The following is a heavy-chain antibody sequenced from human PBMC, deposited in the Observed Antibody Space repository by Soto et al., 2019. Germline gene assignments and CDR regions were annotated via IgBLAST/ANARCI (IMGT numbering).Heavy chain of an antibody. D-gene: IGHD6-19*01. Sequence: ASVKVSCKASGYTFIDYYMHWVRQAPGQGFEWMGRISPKSRGTTYAQKFQGRVTMTWDTSLNTAYMELSSLMSEDTAVYYCARPPGYISDWYYFDLWGR. V-gene: IGHV1-2*02. CDR3: ARPPGYISDWYYFDL. J-gene: IGHJ2*01. CDR2: ISPKSRGT. CDR1: GYTFIDYY.